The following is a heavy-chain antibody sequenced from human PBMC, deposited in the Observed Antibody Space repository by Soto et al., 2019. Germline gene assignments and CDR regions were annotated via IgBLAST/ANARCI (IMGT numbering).Heavy chain of an antibody. J-gene: IGHJ5*02. CDR2: ISAYNGNT. CDR1: GYTFTNYG. V-gene: IGHV1-18*04. D-gene: IGHD1-26*01. Sequence: QVKLVQSGAEVKKPGASVKVSCKASGYTFTNYGINWVRQAPGQGLEWMGWISAYNGNTNYAQKLQGRVTMKTDTATSKAYMEMRSLRSDDTDVYYCARDGGSYYGWFDPWGQGTLVTVSS. CDR3: ARDGGSYYGWFDP.